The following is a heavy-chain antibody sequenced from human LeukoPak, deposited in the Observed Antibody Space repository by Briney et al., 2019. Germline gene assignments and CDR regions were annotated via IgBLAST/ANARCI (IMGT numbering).Heavy chain of an antibody. J-gene: IGHJ6*02. D-gene: IGHD2-2*01. CDR2: IYYSGST. CDR3: ARGVVVPAASSYGMDV. Sequence: SETLSLTCTVSGGSISSYYWSWIRQPPGKGLEWIGYIYYSGSTNYNPSLKSRVTISVDTSKNQFSLKLSSVTAADTAVYYCARGVVVPAASSYGMDVWGRGTTVTVSS. CDR1: GGSISSYY. V-gene: IGHV4-59*01.